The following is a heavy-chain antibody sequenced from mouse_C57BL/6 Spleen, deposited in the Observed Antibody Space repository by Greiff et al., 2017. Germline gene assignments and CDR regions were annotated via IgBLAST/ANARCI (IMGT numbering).Heavy chain of an antibody. J-gene: IGHJ2*01. V-gene: IGHV1-80*01. CDR2: IYPGDGDT. D-gene: IGHD3-3*01. CDR3: ARRGLAYFDY. Sequence: QVQLQQSGAELVKPGASVQISCKASVYAFRSYWLNWVKQRPGKGPEWIGQIYPGDGDTNYNGKFKGKATLTADKSSSTAYMQLSSLTSEDSAVYFCARRGLAYFDYWGQGTTLTVSS. CDR1: VYAFRSYW.